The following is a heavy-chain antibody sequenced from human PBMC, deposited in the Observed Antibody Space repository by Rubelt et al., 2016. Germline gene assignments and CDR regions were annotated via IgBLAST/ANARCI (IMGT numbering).Heavy chain of an antibody. J-gene: IGHJ6*03. Sequence: GFTFNTCAMHWVRQAPGKGLEWVSSISTSSSYIYYADSMKGRVTISRDNAKNSLYRQMNILRAEDTAVYYCARALGGPPHFYYYYYMDLWGKGTTVTVSS. V-gene: IGHV3-21*01. CDR3: ARALGGPPHFYYYYYMDL. D-gene: IGHD2-15*01. CDR1: GFTFNTCA. CDR2: ISTSSSYI.